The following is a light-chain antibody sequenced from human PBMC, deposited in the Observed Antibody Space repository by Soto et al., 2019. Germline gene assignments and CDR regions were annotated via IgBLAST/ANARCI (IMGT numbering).Light chain of an antibody. J-gene: IGLJ1*01. Sequence: QSALTQPASVSGSPGQSITISCTGTSSDVGGYDYVSWYQQHPGQAPALMIYDVSNRPSGVSSRFSGSKYGNTASLTISGLQAEDEADYYCSSYTSSSTYVFGTGTQLTVL. CDR3: SSYTSSSTYV. CDR1: SSDVGGYDY. CDR2: DVS. V-gene: IGLV2-14*03.